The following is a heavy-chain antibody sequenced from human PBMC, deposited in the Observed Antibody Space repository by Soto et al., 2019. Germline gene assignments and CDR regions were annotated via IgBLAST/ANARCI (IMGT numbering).Heavy chain of an antibody. CDR2: ISAHNGNT. CDR1: GYAFTTYG. Sequence: QVHLVQSGAEVKKPGASVKVSCQASGYAFTTYGITWVRQAPGQGLEWMGWISAHNGNTNYAQKLQGRVTVTRDTSTSTAYRELRSLRSADTAVYYCARGRYGDYWGQGALVTVSS. J-gene: IGHJ4*02. D-gene: IGHD1-1*01. V-gene: IGHV1-18*01. CDR3: ARGRYGDY.